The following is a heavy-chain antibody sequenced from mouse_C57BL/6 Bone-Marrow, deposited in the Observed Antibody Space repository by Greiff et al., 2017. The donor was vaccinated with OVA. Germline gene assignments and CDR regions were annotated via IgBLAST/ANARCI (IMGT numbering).Heavy chain of an antibody. D-gene: IGHD1-1*01. J-gene: IGHJ1*03. Sequence: QVQLQQPGAELVKPGASVKMSCKASGYTFTSYWITWVKQRPGQGLEWIGDIYPGSGSTNYNEKFKSKATLTVDTSSSTAYMQLSSLTSEDSAVYYWAREREFITTVVADWYFDVWGTGTTVTVSS. V-gene: IGHV1-55*01. CDR1: GYTFTSYW. CDR3: AREREFITTVVADWYFDV. CDR2: IYPGSGST.